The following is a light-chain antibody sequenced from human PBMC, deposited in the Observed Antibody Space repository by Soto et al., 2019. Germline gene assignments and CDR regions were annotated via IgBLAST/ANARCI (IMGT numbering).Light chain of an antibody. J-gene: IGLJ1*01. CDR3: SSCTISATGIV. CDR2: DVT. V-gene: IGLV2-14*01. CDR1: SSDVGSSNY. Sequence: QSVLTQPASVSGSPGQSITISCTATSSDVGSSNYVSWYQQHPGKAPKLMIYDVTNRLAGVSDRFSGSKSGNTASLTISGLQAEDEADYYCSSCTISATGIVFGTGTQLTVL.